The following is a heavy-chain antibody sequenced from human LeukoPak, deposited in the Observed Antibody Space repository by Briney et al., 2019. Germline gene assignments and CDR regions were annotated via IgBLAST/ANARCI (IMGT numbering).Heavy chain of an antibody. V-gene: IGHV4-30-2*01. CDR2: IYHSGST. Sequence: SQALSLTCTVFGGSISSGGYYWSWIRQPPGKGLEWIGYIYHSGSTNYNPSLKSRVTISIDTAKNQFSLKLNSVTAADTAVYYCGRGPGEATIKEWGQGTLVTVSS. J-gene: IGHJ4*02. CDR3: GRGPGEATIKE. CDR1: GGSISSGGYY. D-gene: IGHD5-12*01.